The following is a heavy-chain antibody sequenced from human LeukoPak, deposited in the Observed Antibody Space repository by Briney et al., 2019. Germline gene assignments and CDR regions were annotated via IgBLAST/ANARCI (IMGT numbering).Heavy chain of an antibody. CDR2: ISSGSSTI. V-gene: IGHV3-48*04. D-gene: IGHD5-12*01. J-gene: IGHJ3*02. CDR3: ARDSAYNAFDI. Sequence: GGSRRLSCVASGFTFSSYSMNWVRQAPGKGLEWVSYISSGSSTIYYADSVKGRFTISRDNAKNAVYLQMNSLSAEDTAVYYCARDSAYNAFDIWGQGTMVTVSS. CDR1: GFTFSSYS.